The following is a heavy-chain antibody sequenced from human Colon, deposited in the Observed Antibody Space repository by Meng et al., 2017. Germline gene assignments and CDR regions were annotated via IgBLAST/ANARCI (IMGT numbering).Heavy chain of an antibody. Sequence: ASVKVSCKASGYTFISYYIHWVRQAPGQGLEWLGIINPDGGKTTYAQNFQGRVTFTTGTPSSTVYMELSSLRSSDTAVYYCARRGGYKSIDFWGQGTLVTVSS. J-gene: IGHJ4*02. V-gene: IGHV1-46*01. CDR1: GYTFISYY. CDR2: INPDGGKT. CDR3: ARRGGYKSIDF. D-gene: IGHD5-24*01.